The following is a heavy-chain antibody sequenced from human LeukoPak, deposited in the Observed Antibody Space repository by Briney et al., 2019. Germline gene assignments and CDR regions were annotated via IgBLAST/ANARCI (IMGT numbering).Heavy chain of an antibody. CDR3: ATQSVAAVYSWFDP. J-gene: IGHJ5*02. V-gene: IGHV1-69*01. CDR2: IIPIFDTA. D-gene: IGHD2-15*01. Sequence: ASGQGLEWMGGIIPIFDTANYAQQFQGRVTITADESTSTAYMELSSLRSEDTAVYYCATQSVAAVYSWFDPWGRGTLVTVSS.